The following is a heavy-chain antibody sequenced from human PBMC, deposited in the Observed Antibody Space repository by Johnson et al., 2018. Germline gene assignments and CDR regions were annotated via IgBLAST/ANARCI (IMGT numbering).Heavy chain of an antibody. CDR3: ARGHYSPYLLLFSGGPYYYYYYMDV. CDR1: GDSVSSGSYY. CDR2: MYYSGST. D-gene: IGHD2-2*01. V-gene: IGHV4-61*01. Sequence: QVQLQESGPGLVKPSETLSLTCTVSGDSVSSGSYYWSWIRQPPGKGLEWIGHMYYSGSTNYNPSLKSRVTISVDTSKNQFSLKMSSVTAAATAVYYWARGHYSPYLLLFSGGPYYYYYYMDVGGKGTTVTVSS. J-gene: IGHJ6*03.